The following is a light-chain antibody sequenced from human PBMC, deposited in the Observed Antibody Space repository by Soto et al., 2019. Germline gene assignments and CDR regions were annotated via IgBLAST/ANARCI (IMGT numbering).Light chain of an antibody. Sequence: EIVMTQSPATLSVSPGERATLSCRASQSVSSNLAWYQQKPGQAPRLLIYGASTRATGIPARFSGSGSGTEFTLTISSLQSEDSAVYYCQQYENWPQLTFGGGTKVDI. CDR3: QQYENWPQLT. J-gene: IGKJ4*01. CDR1: QSVSSN. V-gene: IGKV3-15*01. CDR2: GAS.